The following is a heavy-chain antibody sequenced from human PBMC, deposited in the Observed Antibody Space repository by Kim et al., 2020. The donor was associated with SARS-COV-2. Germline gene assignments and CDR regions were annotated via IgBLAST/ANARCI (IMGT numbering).Heavy chain of an antibody. CDR2: ISYDGSNK. J-gene: IGHJ6*02. V-gene: IGHV3-30*03. CDR3: ARGGSDCSSTSCYYIYYYYGMDV. CDR1: GFTFSSYG. D-gene: IGHD2-2*01. Sequence: GGSLRLSCAASGFTFSSYGMHWVRQAPGKGLEWVAVISYDGSNKYYADSVKGRFTISRDNSKNTLYLQMNSLRAEDTAVYYCARGGSDCSSTSCYYIYYYYGMDVWGQGTTVTVSS.